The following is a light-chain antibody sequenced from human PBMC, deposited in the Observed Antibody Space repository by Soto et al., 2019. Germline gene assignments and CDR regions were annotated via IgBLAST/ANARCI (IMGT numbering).Light chain of an antibody. V-gene: IGKV2-28*01. Sequence: DIILTQSPLSLPVIPGEPASISCRSSQSLLHGHGYSYLDWYLQKPGQSPQLLIYLGSNRSSGVPDRFSGSGSGTDFTLLISGVEAEDVGIYYCMQPLQTPYTFGQGTKLEIK. CDR3: MQPLQTPYT. CDR2: LGS. CDR1: QSLLHGHGYSY. J-gene: IGKJ2*01.